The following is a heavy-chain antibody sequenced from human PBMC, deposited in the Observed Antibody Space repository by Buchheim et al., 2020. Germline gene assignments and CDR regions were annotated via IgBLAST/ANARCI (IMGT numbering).Heavy chain of an antibody. D-gene: IGHD5-18*01. V-gene: IGHV3-23*01. CDR2: ISGSGGST. J-gene: IGHJ5*02. Sequence: EVRLLESGGGLVQPGGSLRLSCAASGFTFSSYAMSWVRQAPGKGLEWVSAISGSGGSTYYADSVKGRFTISRDNSKNTLYLQMNSLRAEDTAVYYCAKDVAWGYSYGDYNWFDPWGQGTL. CDR1: GFTFSSYA. CDR3: AKDVAWGYSYGDYNWFDP.